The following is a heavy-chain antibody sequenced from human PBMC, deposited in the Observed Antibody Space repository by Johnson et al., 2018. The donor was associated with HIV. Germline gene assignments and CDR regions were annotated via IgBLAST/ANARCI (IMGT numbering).Heavy chain of an antibody. CDR3: AKDRGTGIARDAFDM. V-gene: IGHV3-20*01. J-gene: IGHJ3*02. Sequence: VQLMESGGGVVRPGGSLRLSCAASGFTFDDYGMTWVRKAPGKGLEWVSGINWNGGSTGYADSVKGRFPISRDNAKNSLYLQMNSLTAEDTALYHCAKDRGTGIARDAFDMWGQGTMVTVS. D-gene: IGHD6-13*01. CDR2: INWNGGST. CDR1: GFTFDDYG.